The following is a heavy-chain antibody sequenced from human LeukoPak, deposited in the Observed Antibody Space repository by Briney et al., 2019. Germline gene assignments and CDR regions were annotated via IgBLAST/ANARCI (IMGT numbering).Heavy chain of an antibody. J-gene: IGHJ3*02. CDR2: IHTSGST. V-gene: IGHV4-4*09. CDR3: ARKPPSDAFDI. CDR1: GDSISSYY. Sequence: SETLSLTCTVSGDSISSYYWSWIRQPLGKGLEWIGYIHTSGSTNYNPSLKSRVTISVDTSKNQFSLKLSSMTAADTAVYYCARKPPSDAFDIWGQGTMVTVSS.